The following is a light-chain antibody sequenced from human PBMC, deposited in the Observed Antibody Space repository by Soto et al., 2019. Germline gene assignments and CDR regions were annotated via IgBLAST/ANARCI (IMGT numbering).Light chain of an antibody. CDR2: EVT. CDR3: ISFTSSSTWV. V-gene: IGLV2-14*01. Sequence: QSALTQPASVSGSPGQSITISCTGTSSDVGGYNYISWYQQHPDKAPKLMIYEVTNRPSGTSTRFSGSKSGNTASLTISGLQAEDEADYYCISFTSSSTWVFGGGTKLTVL. CDR1: SSDVGGYNY. J-gene: IGLJ3*02.